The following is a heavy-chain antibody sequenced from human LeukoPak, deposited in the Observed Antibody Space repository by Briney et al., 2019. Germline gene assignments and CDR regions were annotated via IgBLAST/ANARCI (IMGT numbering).Heavy chain of an antibody. CDR1: GVSIRSYY. J-gene: IGHJ2*01. D-gene: IGHD2-21*02. V-gene: IGHV4-59*01. CDR2: MHFSGST. Sequence: PSETLSLTCTVSGVSIRSYYWSWIRQPPGKGLEWIGYMHFSGSTNYNPSLKTRVTISGDTSENQFSLRLTSVTAADTAVYYCARAPSGTATGIYWSFDLWGRGTLVTVSS. CDR3: ARAPSGTATGIYWSFDL.